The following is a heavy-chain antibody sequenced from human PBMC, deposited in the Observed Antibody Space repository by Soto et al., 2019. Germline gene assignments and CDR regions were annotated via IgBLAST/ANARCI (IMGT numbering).Heavy chain of an antibody. V-gene: IGHV4-30-4*02. Sequence: PSETLSLTCTVSGASIHSDDYYWTWIRQHPGKGLEWIGNTQYSGSTYYNPSLKSRVTLSVDTSNNQFSLKLSSVTAADTAVYYCAYGGSAEGYFDSWGQGALVTVSS. CDR3: AYGGSAEGYFDS. J-gene: IGHJ4*02. CDR1: GASIHSDDYY. D-gene: IGHD1-26*01. CDR2: TQYSGST.